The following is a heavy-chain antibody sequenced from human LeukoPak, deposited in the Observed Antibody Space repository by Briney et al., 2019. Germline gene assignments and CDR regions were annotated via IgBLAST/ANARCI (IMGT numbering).Heavy chain of an antibody. CDR3: AKAPGWVSHYFDY. Sequence: GGSLRLSCAASGFTFSSYAMHWVRQAPGKGLEWVSAISGSGGSTYYADSVKGRFTISRDNSKNTLYLQMNSLRAEDTAVYYCAKAPGWVSHYFDYWGQGTLVTVSS. CDR1: GFTFSSYA. D-gene: IGHD2-8*02. V-gene: IGHV3-23*01. J-gene: IGHJ4*02. CDR2: ISGSGGST.